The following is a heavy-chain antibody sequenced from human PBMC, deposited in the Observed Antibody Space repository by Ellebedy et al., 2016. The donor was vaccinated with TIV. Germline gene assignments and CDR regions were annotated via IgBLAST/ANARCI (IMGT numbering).Heavy chain of an antibody. J-gene: IGHJ6*02. CDR1: GYIFAAYW. D-gene: IGHD1-1*01. V-gene: IGHV5-51*01. CDR3: ARRGKDGPYHHFYGLDV. Sequence: GESLKISCQGSGYIFAAYWIGWVRQMPGEGLEWMGIIFPGDSDTTYSPSFQGQVTISVDKSVNTAYLQWSSLKASDTAVYYCARRGKDGPYHHFYGLDVWGQGTTVTVSS. CDR2: IFPGDSDT.